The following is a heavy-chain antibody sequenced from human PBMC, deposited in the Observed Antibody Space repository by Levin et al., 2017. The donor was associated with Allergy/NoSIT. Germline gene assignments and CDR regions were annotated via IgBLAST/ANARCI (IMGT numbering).Heavy chain of an antibody. Sequence: GGSLRLSCAASGFTFIDHYMDWVRQAPGKGLEWVGRIRNKADGYTTEYAASVKGRFTISRDDSKNSLYLQMNSLKTEDTARYYCARKGGSGNYYPWDYWGQGTLVTVSS. CDR2: IRNKADGYTT. D-gene: IGHD3-10*01. CDR3: ARKGGSGNYYPWDY. V-gene: IGHV3-72*01. J-gene: IGHJ4*02. CDR1: GFTFIDHY.